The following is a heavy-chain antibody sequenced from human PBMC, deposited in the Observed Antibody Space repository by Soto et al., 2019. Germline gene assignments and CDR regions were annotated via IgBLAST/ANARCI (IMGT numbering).Heavy chain of an antibody. CDR3: ARVRCFNGLCHTADYGMDV. CDR2: IIPISGTT. D-gene: IGHD2-8*01. J-gene: IGHJ6*02. V-gene: IGHV1-69*13. CDR1: GDVFRSYG. Sequence: ASVKVSCKASGDVFRSYGIDWVRQAPGQGLEWMGGIIPISGTTNYAQKFQGRVAITADESTDTVYMELSRLRSEDTAVYFCARVRCFNGLCHTADYGMDVWGQGTTVTVSS.